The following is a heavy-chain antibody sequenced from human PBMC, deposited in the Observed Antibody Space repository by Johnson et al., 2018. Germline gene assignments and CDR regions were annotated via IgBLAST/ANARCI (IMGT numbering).Heavy chain of an antibody. CDR2: ISYAGNNQ. D-gene: IGHD2-15*01. V-gene: IGHV3-30*18. CDR1: GFTFSSYD. J-gene: IGHJ3*02. Sequence: QVQLVQSGGGVVPPGRSLRLSCAASGFTFSSYDIHWVRQAPGKGLEWVAVISYAGNNQYYSDSVRGRFTISSDNSKNTIYLQMNSLRTEDTAVYYCAKGSGGHDAFDIWGQGTMVTVSS. CDR3: AKGSGGHDAFDI.